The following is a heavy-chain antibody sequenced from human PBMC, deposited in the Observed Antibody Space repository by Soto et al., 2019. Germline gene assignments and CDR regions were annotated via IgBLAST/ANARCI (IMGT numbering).Heavy chain of an antibody. CDR2: MNPNSGNT. J-gene: IGHJ5*02. CDR3: ASEQQVRGFEP. CDR1: GYTFTSYD. V-gene: IGHV1-8*01. D-gene: IGHD6-13*01. Sequence: QVQLVQSGAEVKKPGASVKVSCKASGYTFTSYDINWVRQATGHGLEWMGWMNPNSGNTGYAQKFQGRVTMTRNTSISTAYMELSSLIYEDTAVYYCASEQQVRGFEPWGQGTLVTVSS.